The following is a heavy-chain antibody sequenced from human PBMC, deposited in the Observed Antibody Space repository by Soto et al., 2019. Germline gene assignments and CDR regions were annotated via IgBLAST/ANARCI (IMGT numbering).Heavy chain of an antibody. CDR2: FDPEDGET. CDR3: ATDLGLAAAGTDNWFDP. CDR1: GYTLTELS. Sequence: GASVKVSCKVSGYTLTELSMHWVRQAPGKGLEWMGGFDPEDGETIYAQKFQGRVTMTEDTSTDTAYMELSSPRSEDTAVYYCATDLGLAAAGTDNWFDPWGQGTLVTVSS. D-gene: IGHD6-13*01. J-gene: IGHJ5*02. V-gene: IGHV1-24*01.